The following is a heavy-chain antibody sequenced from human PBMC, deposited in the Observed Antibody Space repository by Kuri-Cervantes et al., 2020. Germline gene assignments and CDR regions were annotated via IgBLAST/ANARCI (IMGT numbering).Heavy chain of an antibody. J-gene: IGHJ6*02. D-gene: IGHD6-13*01. CDR1: GFTFSRYW. CDR2: IKDDGSEQ. CDR3: ARDREGMSGMDV. Sequence: ETLSLTCAASGFTFSRYWMGWVRQAPGKGLEWVANIKDDGSEQYYVDSVKGRLTISRDNAKNSLYLQMNSLRAEDTAVYYCARDREGMSGMDVWGQGTTVTVSS. V-gene: IGHV3-7*01.